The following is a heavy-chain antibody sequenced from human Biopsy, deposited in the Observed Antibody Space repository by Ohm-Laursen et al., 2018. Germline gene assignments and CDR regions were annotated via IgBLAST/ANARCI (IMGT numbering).Heavy chain of an antibody. V-gene: IGHV4-59*01. CDR2: IYYSGGT. D-gene: IGHD1-26*01. CDR1: GGSMTGYE. CDR3: ARVETGTYDALDI. Sequence: SETLSLTCSVSGGSMTGYEWSWIRLDPGKGLEWIGYIYYSGGTKYNPSLASRVTFSVDMSKSQFSLKLYSVTAADTAVYYCARVETGTYDALDIWGQGTLVAVSA. J-gene: IGHJ3*02.